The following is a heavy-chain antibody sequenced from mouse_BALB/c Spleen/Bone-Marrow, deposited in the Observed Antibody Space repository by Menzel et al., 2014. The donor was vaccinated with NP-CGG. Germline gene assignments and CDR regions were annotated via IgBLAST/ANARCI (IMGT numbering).Heavy chain of an antibody. Sequence: EVNLVESGGGLVQPRGSLKLSCATSGFTFSDYYMYWVRQTPEKRLEWVAYISNGGGSTYYPDTVKGRFTISRDNAKNTLYLQMSRLKSEDTAMYYCARHLYGNYGAMDYWGQGTSVTVSS. CDR3: ARHLYGNYGAMDY. J-gene: IGHJ4*01. D-gene: IGHD2-1*01. V-gene: IGHV5-12*02. CDR1: GFTFSDYY. CDR2: ISNGGGST.